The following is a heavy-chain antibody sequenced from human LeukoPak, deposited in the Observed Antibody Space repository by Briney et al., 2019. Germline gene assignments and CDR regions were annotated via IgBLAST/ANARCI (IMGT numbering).Heavy chain of an antibody. V-gene: IGHV3-21*01. CDR3: ARDGGYCSGGSCYYYGMDV. D-gene: IGHD2-15*01. Sequence: GGSLRLSCAASGFTFSSYTINWVRQAPGKGPEWVSSITSSSSYIYYADSLKGRFTISRDNAKNSLYLQMNSLRAEDTAVYYCARDGGYCSGGSCYYYGMDVWGQGTTVTVSS. CDR2: ITSSSSYI. CDR1: GFTFSSYT. J-gene: IGHJ6*02.